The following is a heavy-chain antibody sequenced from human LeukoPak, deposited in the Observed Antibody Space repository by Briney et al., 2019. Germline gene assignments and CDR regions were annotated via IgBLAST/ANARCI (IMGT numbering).Heavy chain of an antibody. D-gene: IGHD3-9*01. J-gene: IGHJ6*02. CDR2: ISAYNGNT. CDR3: ASSRYYDILTGYPDYYGMDD. CDR1: GYTFTSYG. Sequence: GASVKVSCKASGYTFTSYGISWVRQAPGQGLEWMGWISAYNGNTNYAQKLQGRVTMTTDTSTSTAYMELRSLRSDDTAVYYCASSRYYDILTGYPDYYGMDDWGQGTTVTVSS. V-gene: IGHV1-18*01.